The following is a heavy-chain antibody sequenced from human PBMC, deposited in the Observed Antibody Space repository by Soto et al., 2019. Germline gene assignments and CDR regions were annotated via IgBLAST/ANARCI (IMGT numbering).Heavy chain of an antibody. CDR3: ATGVRGTRRMFHY. V-gene: IGHV1-8*01. J-gene: IGHJ4*02. CDR2: VNPESGNR. D-gene: IGHD1-1*01. CDR1: GYSFSRYD. Sequence: QVQLVQSGAEVTKPGASVKVSCKASGYSFSRYDINWVRQVTGQGLEWMGWVNPESGNRDYAETFQGRGTITTDTAPSTAYMELISPKTDDTAVYYCATGVRGTRRMFHYWGQGTLVTVSS.